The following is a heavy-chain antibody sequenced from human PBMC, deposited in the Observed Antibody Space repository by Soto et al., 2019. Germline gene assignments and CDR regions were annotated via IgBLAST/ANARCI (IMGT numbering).Heavy chain of an antibody. J-gene: IGHJ5*02. CDR1: GFTVSSNY. CDR3: AREHFAYCSSTSCQNWGGWFDP. V-gene: IGHV3-53*04. CDR2: IYSGGST. Sequence: GGSLRLSCAASGFTVSSNYMSWVRQAPGKGLEWVSVIYSGGSTYYADSVKGRFTISRHNSKNTLYLQMNSLRAEDTAVYYCAREHFAYCSSTSCQNWGGWFDPWGQGTLVTVSS. D-gene: IGHD2-2*01.